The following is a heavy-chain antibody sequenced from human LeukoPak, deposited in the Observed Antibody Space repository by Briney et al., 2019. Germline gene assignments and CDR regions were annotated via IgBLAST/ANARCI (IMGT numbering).Heavy chain of an antibody. Sequence: GGSLRLSCAASGFTFSSYGMHWVRQAPGKGLEWVAVIWYDGSNKYYADSVKGRFTISRDNSKNTLYLQMNSLRAGDTAVYYCAKDRQLHDYGGNSYYFDYWGQGTLVTVSS. CDR1: GFTFSSYG. V-gene: IGHV3-33*06. CDR3: AKDRQLHDYGGNSYYFDY. D-gene: IGHD4-23*01. J-gene: IGHJ4*02. CDR2: IWYDGSNK.